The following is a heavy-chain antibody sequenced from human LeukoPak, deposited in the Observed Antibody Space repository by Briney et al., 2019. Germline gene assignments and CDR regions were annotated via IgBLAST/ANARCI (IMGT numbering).Heavy chain of an antibody. D-gene: IGHD2-2*02. V-gene: IGHV1-69*05. CDR3: ARANSQVVPAAIPGRAYYMGV. CDR1: GGTFSSYA. Sequence: SVKVSCKASGGTFSSYAISWVRQAPGQGLEWMGGIIPIFGTANYAQKFQGRVTITTDESTSTAYMELSSLRSEDTAVYYCARANSQVVPAAIPGRAYYMGVWGKGTTVTVSS. CDR2: IIPIFGTA. J-gene: IGHJ6*03.